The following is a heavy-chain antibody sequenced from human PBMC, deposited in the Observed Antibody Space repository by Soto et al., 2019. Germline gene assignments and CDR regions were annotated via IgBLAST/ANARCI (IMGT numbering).Heavy chain of an antibody. J-gene: IGHJ6*02. Sequence: QVHLVQSGTEVKKPGSSVKVSCKASGGTFSSYVISWLRQAPGQGLEWMGGITPTIETPNYAQKFQGRVTMTTDTSTRTSYMELSSSRSEDTAVYYCARCEFWRGHYALGARYYYVMDVWGQGTTVIFSS. D-gene: IGHD3-3*01. CDR3: ARCEFWRGHYALGARYYYVMDV. V-gene: IGHV1-69*06. CDR2: ITPTIETP. CDR1: GGTFSSYV.